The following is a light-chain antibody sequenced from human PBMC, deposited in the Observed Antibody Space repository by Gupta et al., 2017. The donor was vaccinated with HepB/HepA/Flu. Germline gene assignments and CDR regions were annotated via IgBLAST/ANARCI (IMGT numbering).Light chain of an antibody. CDR3: MQALESPRT. Sequence: DNVMAQSPLSLPVTPGEPASISCRSSQSLVHSNGYNYLDWYLQKPGQSPQLLIYLGSNRASGVPDRFSGSGSGADFTLKISRVEADDVGVYYCMQALESPRTFGQGTKLEIK. J-gene: IGKJ2*02. CDR2: LGS. CDR1: QSLVHSNGYNY. V-gene: IGKV2-28*01.